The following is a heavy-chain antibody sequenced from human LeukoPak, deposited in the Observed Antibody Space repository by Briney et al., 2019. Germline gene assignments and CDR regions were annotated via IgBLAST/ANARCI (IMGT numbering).Heavy chain of an antibody. CDR3: TRGGAAAGFDF. J-gene: IGHJ4*02. V-gene: IGHV6-1*01. D-gene: IGHD6-13*01. CDR2: TYYRTRWYN. Sequence: SQTLSLTCAISGDSVSSNSAVWNWIRQSPSRGLEWLGRTYYRTRWYNDYAVSVKSRISVNPDTSKNQFSLQLNSVTPEDTAVYYCTRGGAAAGFDFWGQGTLVTVSS. CDR1: GDSVSSNSAV.